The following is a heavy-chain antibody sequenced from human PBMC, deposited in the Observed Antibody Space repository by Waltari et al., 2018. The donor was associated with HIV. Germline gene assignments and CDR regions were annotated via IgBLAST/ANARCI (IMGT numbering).Heavy chain of an antibody. D-gene: IGHD5-12*01. V-gene: IGHV3-23*01. CDR1: GFTFSSYA. J-gene: IGHJ4*02. CDR2: ISGSSAGT. Sequence: AQLLQSGGGLVQPGGSLRLSCAASGFTFSSYAMTWVRQAPGKGLEGVSSISGSSAGTHYAASVKGRFTVSRDNSKNTLFLQMSSLRAEDTAVYYCARDVTPYDYYVSSFDSWGQGTLVTVSS. CDR3: ARDVTPYDYYVSSFDS.